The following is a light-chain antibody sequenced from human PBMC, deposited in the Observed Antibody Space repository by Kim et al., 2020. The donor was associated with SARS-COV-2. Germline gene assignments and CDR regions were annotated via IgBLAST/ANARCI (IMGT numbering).Light chain of an antibody. Sequence: NFMLTQPHSVSESPGKTVTISCTRSSGSIASNYVQWYKQRPGSAPTTVIYESYHTPSGVPDRFSGSIDSSSNSASLTISGLKTEDEADYYCQSFDTTNQVFGGGTQLTVL. J-gene: IGLJ3*02. CDR2: ESY. CDR1: SGSIASNY. CDR3: QSFDTTNQV. V-gene: IGLV6-57*03.